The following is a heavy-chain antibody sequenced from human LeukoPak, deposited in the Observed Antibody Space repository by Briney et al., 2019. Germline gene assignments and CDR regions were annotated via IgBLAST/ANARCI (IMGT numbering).Heavy chain of an antibody. CDR2: INPSGGST. D-gene: IGHD5-18*01. CDR3: ARDTHISYDYYYYYYGMDV. V-gene: IGHV1-46*01. Sequence: GASVKVSCKASGYTFTSYYMHWVRQAPGQGLEWMGIINPSGGSTSYAQKFQGRVTMTRDTSTSTVYMELSSLRSEDTAVYYCARDTHISYDYYYYYYGMDVWGQGTTVTVS. CDR1: GYTFTSYY. J-gene: IGHJ6*02.